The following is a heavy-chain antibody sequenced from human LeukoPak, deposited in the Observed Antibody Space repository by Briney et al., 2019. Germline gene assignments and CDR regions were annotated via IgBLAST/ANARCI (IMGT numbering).Heavy chain of an antibody. CDR1: GFTFGDYA. D-gene: IGHD2-15*01. Sequence: QPGGSLRLSCTASGFTFGDYAMSWVRQAPGKGLEWVGFIRSKAYGGTTEYAASVKGRFTISRDDSKSIAYLQMNSLKTEDTAVYYCTRAPYCSGGSCYDYWGQGTLVTVSS. J-gene: IGHJ4*02. CDR3: TRAPYCSGGSCYDY. CDR2: IRSKAYGGTT. V-gene: IGHV3-49*04.